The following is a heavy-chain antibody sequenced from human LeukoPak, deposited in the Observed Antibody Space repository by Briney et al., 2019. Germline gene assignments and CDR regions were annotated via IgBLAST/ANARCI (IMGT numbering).Heavy chain of an antibody. CDR1: GFTFSSYA. CDR3: AKELVEYYYMDV. CDR2: ISGSGGST. J-gene: IGHJ6*03. V-gene: IGHV3-23*01. Sequence: GGSLRLSCAASGFTFSSYAMSWVRQAPGKGLERVSAISGSGGSTYYADSVRGRFTISKDNSKNTLYLQMNSLRAEDTAVYYCAKELVEYYYMDVWGKGTTVTVSS. D-gene: IGHD3-3*02.